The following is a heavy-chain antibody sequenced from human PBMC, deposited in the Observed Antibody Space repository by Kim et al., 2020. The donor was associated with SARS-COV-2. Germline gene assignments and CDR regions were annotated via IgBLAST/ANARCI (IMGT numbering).Heavy chain of an antibody. J-gene: IGHJ6*02. Sequence: TYYNPSLKSRVSISLDTSRNQFSLRLTSVTATDTAVYYCARGDYFYYAMDIWGQGTTVTVSS. V-gene: IGHV4-30-2*04. CDR3: ARGDYFYYAMDI. CDR2: T.